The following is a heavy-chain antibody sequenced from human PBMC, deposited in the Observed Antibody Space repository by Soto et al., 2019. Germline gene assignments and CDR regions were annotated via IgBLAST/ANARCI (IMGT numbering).Heavy chain of an antibody. J-gene: IGHJ5*02. CDR3: ARDSRYCSSTSCQYWFDP. V-gene: IGHV4-4*07. CDR2: IYTSGST. CDR1: GGSISSYY. D-gene: IGHD2-2*01. Sequence: ATLSLTCTVSGGSISSYYWSWIRQPAGKGLEWIGRIYTSGSTNYNPSLESRVTMSVDTSKNQFSLKLSSVTAADTAVYYCARDSRYCSSTSCQYWFDPWGQGTLVTVSS.